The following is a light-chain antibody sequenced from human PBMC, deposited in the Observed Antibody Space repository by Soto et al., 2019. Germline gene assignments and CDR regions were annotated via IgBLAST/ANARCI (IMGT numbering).Light chain of an antibody. J-gene: IGKJ1*01. CDR2: AAS. V-gene: IGKV1-39*01. CDR3: QQSYNTPWT. Sequence: DIQMTQSPSYLSASVGDRVNITCRASQSISSYLHWYQQKPGKAPKLLIYAASSLQSGVPSRFSGSGSGTDFTLTISSLQPEDFATYYGQQSYNTPWTLGQGTKVDIK. CDR1: QSISSY.